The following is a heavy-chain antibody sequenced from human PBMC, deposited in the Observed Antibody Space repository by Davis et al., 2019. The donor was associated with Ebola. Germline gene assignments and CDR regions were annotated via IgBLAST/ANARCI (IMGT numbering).Heavy chain of an antibody. CDR1: GFTFSDYY. J-gene: IGHJ4*02. Sequence: GESLKISCAASGFTFSDYYMSWIRRAPGKGLEWLSYISTYGTTIYYGDSVKGRFTISRDNAKNSLYLQMNSLRAEDTAVYYCAREADYYDSSGYSHYFDYWGQGTLVTVSS. CDR3: AREADYYDSSGYSHYFDY. CDR2: ISTYGTTI. D-gene: IGHD3-22*01. V-gene: IGHV3-11*04.